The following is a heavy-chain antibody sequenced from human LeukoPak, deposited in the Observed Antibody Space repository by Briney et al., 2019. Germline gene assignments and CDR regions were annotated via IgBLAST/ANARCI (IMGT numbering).Heavy chain of an antibody. CDR2: IYYSGST. V-gene: IGHV4-39*07. Sequence: PSETLSLTCTVSGGSISSSSYYWGWIRQPPGKGLEWIGSIYYSGSTYYNPSLKSRVTISVDTSKNQFSLKLSSVTAADTAVYYCARGFLDDYYYYYYMDVWGKGTTVTVSS. D-gene: IGHD2-2*03. CDR3: ARGFLDDYYYYYYMDV. CDR1: GGSISSSSYY. J-gene: IGHJ6*03.